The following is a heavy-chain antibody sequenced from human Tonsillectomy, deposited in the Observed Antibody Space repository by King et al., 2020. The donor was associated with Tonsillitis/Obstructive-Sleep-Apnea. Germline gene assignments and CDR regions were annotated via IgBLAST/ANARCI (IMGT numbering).Heavy chain of an antibody. CDR3: ARDYGFRFDP. Sequence: VQLVESGGGLIQPGGSLRLSCAASGFTFSSHSMNWVRQAPGEGLEWVSYISSSSSTIYYADSVKGRFTISRDNAKSSLYLQMNNLRDEDMGVYYCARDYGFRFDPWGQGTLVTVSS. J-gene: IGHJ5*02. CDR2: ISSSSSTI. V-gene: IGHV3-48*02. CDR1: GFTFSSHS. D-gene: IGHD2-2*03.